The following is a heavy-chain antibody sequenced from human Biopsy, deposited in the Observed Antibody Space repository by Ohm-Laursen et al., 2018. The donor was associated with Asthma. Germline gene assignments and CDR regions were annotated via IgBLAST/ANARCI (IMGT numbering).Heavy chain of an antibody. CDR1: GSSLTKIS. D-gene: IGHD2-2*01. J-gene: IGHJ4*02. CDR3: ARGPEYVRSSGALDY. V-gene: IGHV1-69*13. CDR2: LIPIFGPT. Sequence: SVKVSCKVSGSSLTKISMHWVRQAPGQGLEWMGRLIPIFGPTNYAQKFQGRVTISADDSTSTAYMELSSLSSEDTALYYCARGPEYVRSSGALDYWGQGTLVTVSS.